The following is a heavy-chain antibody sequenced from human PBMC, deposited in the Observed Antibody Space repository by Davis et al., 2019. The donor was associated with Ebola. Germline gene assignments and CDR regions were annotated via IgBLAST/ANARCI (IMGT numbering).Heavy chain of an antibody. CDR2: IIPIFGTA. D-gene: IGHD5-12*01. V-gene: IGHV1-69*13. CDR1: GYTFTSYD. CDR3: ASRGLSVEYSGYDYYY. J-gene: IGHJ4*02. Sequence: SVKVSCKASGYTFTSYDISWVRQAPGQGLEWMGGIIPIFGTANYAQKFQGRVTITADESTNTAYMELSSLRSEDTAVYYCASRGLSVEYSGYDYYYWGQGTLVTVSS.